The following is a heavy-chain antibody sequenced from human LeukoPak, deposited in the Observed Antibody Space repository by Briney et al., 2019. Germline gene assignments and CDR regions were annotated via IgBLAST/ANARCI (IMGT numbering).Heavy chain of an antibody. J-gene: IGHJ4*02. CDR3: ARDEIVGASPFDY. D-gene: IGHD1-26*01. CDR2: ISSGGSTI. V-gene: IGHV3-48*03. Sequence: PGGSLRLSCGAWGFTFSSYEMNWVRQAPGKGLEWVSYISSGGSTIYYADSVKGRFTICRDNAKNSLYLQMNSLRAEDTAVYYCARDEIVGASPFDYWGQGTLVTVSS. CDR1: GFTFSSYE.